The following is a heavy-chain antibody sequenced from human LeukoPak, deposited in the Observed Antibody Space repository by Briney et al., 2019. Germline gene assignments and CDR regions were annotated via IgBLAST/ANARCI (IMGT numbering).Heavy chain of an antibody. CDR2: INIDGSST. Sequence: GGCLRLSCALSGFTPSVYWTHCVCDAPGGGVVWGSRINIDGSSTSYADSVKGRFTITRDNAKNTLYLQMNSLRAEDTAVYYCARVGLEWEQLVDYWGQGTLVTVSS. CDR1: GFTPSVYW. D-gene: IGHD1-26*01. CDR3: ARVGLEWEQLVDY. J-gene: IGHJ4*02. V-gene: IGHV3-74*01.